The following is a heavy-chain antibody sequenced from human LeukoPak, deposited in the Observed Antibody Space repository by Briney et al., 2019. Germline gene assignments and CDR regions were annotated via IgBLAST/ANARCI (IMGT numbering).Heavy chain of an antibody. Sequence: GGSLRLSCAASGLTFSSYGMHWVRQAPGKGLEWVAVISYDGTIRNYADSVKGRFTISRDNSKNTLYLQMNSLTAEDTALYYCAKGGCSSTTCYLANPWGQGTLDTVSS. J-gene: IGHJ5*02. D-gene: IGHD2-2*01. CDR3: AKGGCSSTTCYLANP. V-gene: IGHV3-30*18. CDR1: GLTFSSYG. CDR2: ISYDGTIR.